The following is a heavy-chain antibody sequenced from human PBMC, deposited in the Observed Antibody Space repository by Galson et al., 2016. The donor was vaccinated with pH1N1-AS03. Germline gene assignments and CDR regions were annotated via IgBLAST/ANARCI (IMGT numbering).Heavy chain of an antibody. CDR2: IFARDSDT. D-gene: IGHD1-7*01. J-gene: IGHJ4*01. V-gene: IGHV5-51*01. CDR3: ARAPGTAGGVDY. CDR1: GYTFTNYW. Sequence: QSGAEVKKPGEPLKISCKGSGYTFTNYWTAWVRQMPGKGLEWMGLIFARDSDTRYSPSFQGQVTISADKSINTAYLQWSSLKASDTAMYYCARAPGTAGGVDYWGHGTLVSVSS.